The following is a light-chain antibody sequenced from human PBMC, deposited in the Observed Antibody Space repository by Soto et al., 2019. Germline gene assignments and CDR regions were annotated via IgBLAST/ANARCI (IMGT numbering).Light chain of an antibody. CDR1: QTLLRSDGNTY. J-gene: IGKJ2*01. V-gene: IGKV2D-29*01. Sequence: DIVMTQTPLSLSVTPGQPASISCKSSQTLLRSDGNTYLYWYLQKPGQPPQLLRSEVSNRFSGVPDKFSVNGCGTDFTLKISRVEAEDDEVYYCMQSIRLPYTFDQGTKLQIK. CDR3: MQSIRLPYT. CDR2: EVS.